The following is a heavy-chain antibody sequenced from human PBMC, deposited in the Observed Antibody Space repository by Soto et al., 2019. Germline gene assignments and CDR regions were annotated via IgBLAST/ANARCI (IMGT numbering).Heavy chain of an antibody. CDR1: GFTFSSCV. V-gene: IGHV3-23*01. J-gene: IGHJ4*02. D-gene: IGHD6-13*01. CDR3: AKGLINGRWYAAD. CDR2: ITDSGTGT. Sequence: HPGGSLRLSCGASGFTFSSCVMSWVRQAPGKGLEWVSSITDSGTGTYYADSVKGRFTISRDNSKNTMYLQMNNLRAEDTGVYYCAKGLINGRWYAADWGQGTLVTVSS.